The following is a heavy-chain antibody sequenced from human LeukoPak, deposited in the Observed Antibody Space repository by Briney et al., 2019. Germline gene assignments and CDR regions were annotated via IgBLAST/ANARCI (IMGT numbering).Heavy chain of an antibody. CDR2: IYHSGST. D-gene: IGHD6-6*01. J-gene: IGHJ4*02. CDR3: ASYPPYSSSPPH. V-gene: IGHV4-38-2*01. CDR1: GYSINSAYY. Sequence: SETLSLTCAVPGYSINSAYYWGWIRQPPGKGLEWIGSIYHSGSTYYNPSLKSRVTISVDTSKNQFSLKLSSVTAADTAVYYCASYPPYSSSPPHWGQGTLVTLSS.